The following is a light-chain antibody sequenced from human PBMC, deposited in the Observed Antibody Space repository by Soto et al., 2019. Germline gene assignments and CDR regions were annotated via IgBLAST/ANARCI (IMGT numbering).Light chain of an antibody. Sequence: QSVLTQPPSVSGAPGQRVTISCTGSSSKIGAGYDVHWYQQLPGTAPKLLIYGNNNRPSGVPDRYSGSKSGTSASLAITGLQAEDEADYYCLAYDSSLGVYVFVNGTKLTVL. CDR2: GNN. CDR3: LAYDSSLGVYV. J-gene: IGLJ1*01. V-gene: IGLV1-40*01. CDR1: SSKIGAGYD.